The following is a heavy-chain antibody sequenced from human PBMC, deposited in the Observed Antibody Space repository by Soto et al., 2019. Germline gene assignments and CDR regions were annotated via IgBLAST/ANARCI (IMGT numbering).Heavy chain of an antibody. D-gene: IGHD3-22*01. CDR3: ARYYYDSSGYPEGYFDY. V-gene: IGHV1-46*01. J-gene: IGHJ4*02. CDR1: GYTFTSYY. Sequence: GASVKVSCKASGYTFTSYYMHWVRQAPGQGLEWMGIINPSGGSTSYAQKFQGRVTMTRDTSTSTVYMELSSLRSEDTAVYYCARYYYDSSGYPEGYFDYWGQGTLVSVSS. CDR2: INPSGGST.